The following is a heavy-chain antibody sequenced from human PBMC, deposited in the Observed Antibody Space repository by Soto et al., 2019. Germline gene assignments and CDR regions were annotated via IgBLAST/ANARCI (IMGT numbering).Heavy chain of an antibody. D-gene: IGHD3-16*02. CDR1: GGTFSSYA. Sequence: QVQLVQSGAEVKKPGSSVKVSCKASGGTFSSYAISWVRQAPGQGLEWMGGIIPIFGTANYAQKFQGRVTMTADKYTSTAYMELSSLRSEDTAVYYCARGGGAIDYYYYGMDVWGQGTTVTVSS. CDR3: ARGGGAIDYYYYGMDV. CDR2: IIPIFGTA. J-gene: IGHJ6*02. V-gene: IGHV1-69*06.